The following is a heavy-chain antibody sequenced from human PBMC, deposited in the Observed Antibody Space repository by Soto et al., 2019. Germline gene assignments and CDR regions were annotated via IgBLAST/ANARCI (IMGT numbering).Heavy chain of an antibody. CDR2: INGDGETT. D-gene: IGHD2-2*01. Sequence: GGSLRLSCVGSDFIFGTFAMSWVRQAPGKGLEWVSGINGDGETTYYADSVKGRFTISRDNSKNTLYLQMNSLRAEDTAVYYCAREEVTYCSSTSCYQGYFDYWGQGTLVTVSS. CDR3: AREEVTYCSSTSCYQGYFDY. CDR1: DFIFGTFA. J-gene: IGHJ4*02. V-gene: IGHV3-23*01.